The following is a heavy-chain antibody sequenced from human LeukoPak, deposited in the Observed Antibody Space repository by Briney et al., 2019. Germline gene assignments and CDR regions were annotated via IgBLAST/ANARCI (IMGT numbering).Heavy chain of an antibody. CDR2: IYYSGST. D-gene: IGHD2-21*01. CDR1: GGSISSYY. CDR3: ARGRAQHYSYYFDY. Sequence: SETLSLTCTVSGGSISSYYWSWIRQPPGKGLEWIGYIYYSGSTNYNPSLKSRVTISVDTSKNQFSLKLSSVTAADTAVYYCARGRAQHYSYYFDYWGQGTLVTVSS. V-gene: IGHV4-59*01. J-gene: IGHJ4*02.